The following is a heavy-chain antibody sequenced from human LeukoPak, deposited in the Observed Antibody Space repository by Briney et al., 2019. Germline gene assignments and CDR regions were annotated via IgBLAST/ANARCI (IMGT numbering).Heavy chain of an antibody. V-gene: IGHV3-48*03. Sequence: PGGSLRLSCAASGFTFSSYEMNWVRQAPGKGLEWVSYISSSGSTIYYADSVKGRFTISRDNAKNSLYLQMNSLRAEDTAVYYCARGYYYDSSGYWAPFDYWDQGTLVTVSS. D-gene: IGHD3-22*01. J-gene: IGHJ4*02. CDR1: GFTFSSYE. CDR2: ISSSGSTI. CDR3: ARGYYYDSSGYWAPFDY.